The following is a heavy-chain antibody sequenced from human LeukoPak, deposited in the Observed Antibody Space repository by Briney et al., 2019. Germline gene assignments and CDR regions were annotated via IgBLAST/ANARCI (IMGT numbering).Heavy chain of an antibody. CDR2: IYYSGST. CDR1: GGSISSSSYY. CDR3: ARDSSGLDY. V-gene: IGHV4-61*01. Sequence: PSETLSLTCTVSGGSISSSSYYWGWIRQPPGTGLEWIGYIYYSGSTNYNPSLKSRVTISVDTSKNQFSLKLSSVTAADTAVYYCARDSSGLDYWGQGTLVTVSS. D-gene: IGHD3-22*01. J-gene: IGHJ4*02.